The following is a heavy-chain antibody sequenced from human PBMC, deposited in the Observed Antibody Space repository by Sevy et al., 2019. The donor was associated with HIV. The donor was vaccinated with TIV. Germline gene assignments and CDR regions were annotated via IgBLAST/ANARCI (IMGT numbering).Heavy chain of an antibody. CDR2: IYYSGST. J-gene: IGHJ4*02. CDR3: ARGLMVDGSGSYYNGGIFFDY. Sequence: SETLSLTCTVSGGSVSSGSYYWSWIRQPPGKGLEWIGYIYYSGSTNYNPSLKSRVTISVDTSKNQFSLKLSSVTAADTAVYYCARGLMVDGSGSYYNGGIFFDYWGQGTLVTVSS. V-gene: IGHV4-61*01. D-gene: IGHD3-10*01. CDR1: GGSVSSGSYY.